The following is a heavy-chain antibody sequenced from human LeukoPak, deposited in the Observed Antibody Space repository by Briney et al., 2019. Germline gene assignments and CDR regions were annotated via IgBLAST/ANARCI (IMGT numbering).Heavy chain of an antibody. CDR3: ARDRSVTYDAVDI. J-gene: IGHJ3*02. V-gene: IGHV4-59*01. CDR1: GGSISSYY. CDR2: IYYSGST. Sequence: SETLSLTCTVSGGSISSYYWSWIRQPPGKGLEWIGYIYYSGSTNYNPSLKSRVTISVDTSKNQFSLKLSSVTAADTAVYYCARDRSVTYDAVDIWGQGIMVTVSS. D-gene: IGHD4-17*01.